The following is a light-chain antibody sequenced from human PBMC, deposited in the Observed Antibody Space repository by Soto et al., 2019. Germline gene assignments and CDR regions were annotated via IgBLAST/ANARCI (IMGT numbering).Light chain of an antibody. CDR1: SSDIGAYNY. V-gene: IGLV2-14*01. J-gene: IGLJ2*01. CDR3: SSYTTSSTQV. Sequence: QSALTQPVSVSGSPGQSIAISCTGTSSDIGAYNYVSWYQQYPGKAPKLIIFDVTNRPSGVSNRFSGSKSGDTASLTISGLQTEDAADYYCSSYTTSSTQVFGGGTKLTVL. CDR2: DVT.